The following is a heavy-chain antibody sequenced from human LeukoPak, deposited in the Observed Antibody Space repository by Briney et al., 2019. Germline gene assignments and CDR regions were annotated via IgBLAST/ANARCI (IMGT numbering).Heavy chain of an antibody. CDR3: ARAIGWFDP. V-gene: IGHV4-4*07. CDR1: VGSNNSYH. J-gene: IGHJ5*02. Sequence: SETLSLTRTVSVGSNNSYHWNWIGQPACSGLEWIGRIYISGSTNYNPSLKSRVTMSVDTSKNQFSLKLSSVTAADTAVYYCARAIGWFDPWGQGTLVTVSS. CDR2: IYISGST.